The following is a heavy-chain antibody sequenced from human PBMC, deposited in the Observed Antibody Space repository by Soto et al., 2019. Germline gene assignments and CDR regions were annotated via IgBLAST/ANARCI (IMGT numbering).Heavy chain of an antibody. D-gene: IGHD6-13*01. Sequence: QLQLQESGPGLVKPSETLSLTCTVSGGSISSSSYYWGWIRQPPGKGLEWIGSIYYSGSTYYNPSLKSRVTISVDTSKNQFSLKLSSVTAADTAVYYCARDGGSSSWDYYYYGMDVWGQGTTVTVSS. CDR3: ARDGGSSSWDYYYYGMDV. J-gene: IGHJ6*02. V-gene: IGHV4-39*02. CDR1: GGSISSSSYY. CDR2: IYYSGST.